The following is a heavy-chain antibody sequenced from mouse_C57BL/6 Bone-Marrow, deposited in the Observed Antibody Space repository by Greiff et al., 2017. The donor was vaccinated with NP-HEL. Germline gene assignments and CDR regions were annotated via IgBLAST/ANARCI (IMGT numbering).Heavy chain of an antibody. CDR2: ISSGSSTI. J-gene: IGHJ4*01. CDR1: GFTFSDYG. CDR3: ANTSRDAMDY. Sequence: EVKLMESGGGLVKPGGSLTLSCAASGFTFSDYGMHWVRQAPEKGLEWVAYISSGSSTIYYADTVQGRFPISRDNAKNPLFLQMTSLRSKATAMYYCANTSRDAMDYWGQGTSVTVSS. V-gene: IGHV5-17*01.